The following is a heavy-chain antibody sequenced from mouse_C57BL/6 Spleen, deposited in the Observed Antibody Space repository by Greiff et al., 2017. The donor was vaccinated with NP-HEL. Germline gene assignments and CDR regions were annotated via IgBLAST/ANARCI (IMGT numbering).Heavy chain of an antibody. J-gene: IGHJ3*01. V-gene: IGHV1-26*01. CDR1: GYTFTDYY. CDR3: ARDDYDGGY. Sequence: VQLQQSGPELVKPGASVKISCKASGYTFTDYYMNWVKQSHGKSLEWIGDINPNNGGTSYNQKFKGKATLTVDKSSSTAYMELRSLTSEDSAVYYCARDDYDGGYWGQGTLVTVSA. D-gene: IGHD2-4*01. CDR2: INPNNGGT.